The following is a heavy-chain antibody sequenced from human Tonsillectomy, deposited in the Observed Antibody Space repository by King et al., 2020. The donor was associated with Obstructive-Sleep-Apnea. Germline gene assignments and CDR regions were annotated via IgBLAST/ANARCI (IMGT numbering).Heavy chain of an antibody. J-gene: IGHJ4*02. CDR1: GGTFRSFA. D-gene: IGHD4-23*01. CDR3: ARVREYTYGGGFWD. Sequence: VQLVQSGAEVKKPASSVKVSCKASGGTFRSFAINWVRQAPGQGLEWMGGIIPMSGRTDYAQKFQGRVTITADKSTTTIYMELGRLRSDDTAIYYCARVREYTYGGGFWDWGQGTLVTVSS. V-gene: IGHV1-69*14. CDR2: IIPMSGRT.